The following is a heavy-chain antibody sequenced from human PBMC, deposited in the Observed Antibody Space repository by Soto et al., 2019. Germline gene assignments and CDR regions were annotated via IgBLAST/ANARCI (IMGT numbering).Heavy chain of an antibody. D-gene: IGHD4-4*01. J-gene: IGHJ4*01. CDR1: GLTVATNS. V-gene: IGHV3-53*01. Sequence: GGSLRLSCEASGLTVATNSFIWVRQAPGKGLEWVSVIYSGGNSYYADSARGRFSVSRDSSKNTLYLQISSLRAGDTAMYYCAREGVTNYTDYYFDLWGHGALVTVSS. CDR2: IYSGGNS. CDR3: AREGVTNYTDYYFDL.